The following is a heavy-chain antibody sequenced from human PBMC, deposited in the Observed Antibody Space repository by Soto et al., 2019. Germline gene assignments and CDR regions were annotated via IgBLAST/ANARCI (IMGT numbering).Heavy chain of an antibody. D-gene: IGHD6-19*01. CDR1: GFTFSSYA. CDR2: ISGSGGST. Sequence: EVQLLESGGGLVQPGGSLRLSCAASGFTFSSYAMSWVRQAPGKGLEWVSAISGSGGSTYYADSVKGRFTISRDNSKNSLYLQMNSLRAEDTAVDYCAKILYSSGWYDPWGQGTLVTVSS. CDR3: AKILYSSGWYDP. V-gene: IGHV3-23*01. J-gene: IGHJ5*02.